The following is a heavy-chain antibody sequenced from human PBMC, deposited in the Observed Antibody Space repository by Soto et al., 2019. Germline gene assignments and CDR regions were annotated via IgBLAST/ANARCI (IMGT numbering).Heavy chain of an antibody. Sequence: QVQLVQSGAELKKPGASVKVSCKASGYTFSNYDMNWVRQATGQGPEWLGWVNPNNGDTGYAQKFQGRVTLTTAISTTTAYMELTSLRSEDTAIYYCAKVSRKGSAIDFDYWGQGTLITVSS. CDR2: VNPNNGDT. CDR3: AKVSRKGSAIDFDY. D-gene: IGHD3-10*01. J-gene: IGHJ4*02. V-gene: IGHV1-8*01. CDR1: GYTFSNYD.